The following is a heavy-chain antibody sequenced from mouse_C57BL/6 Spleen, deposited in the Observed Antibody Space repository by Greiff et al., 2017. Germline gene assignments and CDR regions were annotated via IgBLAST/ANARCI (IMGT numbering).Heavy chain of an antibody. V-gene: IGHV1-64*01. D-gene: IGHD2-5*01. CDR1: GYTFTSYW. J-gene: IGHJ1*03. Sequence: QVQLQQSGAELVKPGASVKLSCKASGYTFTSYWMHWVKQRPGQGLEWIGMIHPNSGSTNYNEKFKSKATLTVDKSSSTAYMQLSSLTSEDSAVYYCAVYYSNYVGYFDVWGTGTTVTVSS. CDR2: IHPNSGST. CDR3: AVYYSNYVGYFDV.